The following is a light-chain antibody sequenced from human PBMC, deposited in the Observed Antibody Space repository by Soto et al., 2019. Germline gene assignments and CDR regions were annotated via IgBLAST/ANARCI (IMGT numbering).Light chain of an antibody. Sequence: ELVLTQSPGTLSLSPGDSATLSCRASQSVSSSYLAWYQQKPGQAPRLLIYGASNRATGIQDRFSGSGSGTEFTLTIRRLEPEDFAVYYCKQYGSSGTFGQGTRLEIK. CDR2: GAS. J-gene: IGKJ5*01. CDR1: QSVSSSY. CDR3: KQYGSSGT. V-gene: IGKV3-20*01.